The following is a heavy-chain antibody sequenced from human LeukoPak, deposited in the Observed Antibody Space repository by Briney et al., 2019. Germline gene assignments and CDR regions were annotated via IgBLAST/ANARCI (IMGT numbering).Heavy chain of an antibody. Sequence: PGGSLRLSCAASGFTFSRYWVNWVRHAPGKGLVWVSRINSDGSTTRYADSVKGRFTISRDNAKNTMYPQMNSLRAEDTSVYYCARENFYGTDVWGQGTTVTVSS. CDR2: INSDGSTT. CDR3: ARENFYGTDV. CDR1: GFTFSRYW. V-gene: IGHV3-74*01. J-gene: IGHJ6*02.